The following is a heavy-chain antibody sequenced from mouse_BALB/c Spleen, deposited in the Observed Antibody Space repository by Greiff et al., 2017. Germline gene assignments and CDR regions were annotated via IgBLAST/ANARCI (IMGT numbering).Heavy chain of an antibody. CDR3: ARQNYGYDVGYAMDY. CDR2: ISSGGSYT. CDR1: GFTFSSYG. D-gene: IGHD2-2*01. V-gene: IGHV5-6*01. J-gene: IGHJ4*01. Sequence: EVKLMESGGDLVKPGGSLKLSCAASGFTFSSYGMSWVRQTPDKRLEWVATISSGGSYTYYPDSVKGRFTISRDNAKNTLYLQMSSLKSEDTAMYYCARQNYGYDVGYAMDYWGQGTSVTVSS.